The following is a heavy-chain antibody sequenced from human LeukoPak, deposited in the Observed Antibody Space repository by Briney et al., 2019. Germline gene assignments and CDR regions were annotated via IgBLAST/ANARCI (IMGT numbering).Heavy chain of an antibody. CDR2: IYTSGST. D-gene: IGHD1-26*01. Sequence: SETLSLTCTVSGGSISSYYWSWIRQPAGKGLEWIGRIYTSGSTNYNPSLKSRVTISVDKSKNQFSLKLSSVTAADTAVYYCATTRVGFSYFDYWGQGTLVTVSS. CDR3: ATTRVGFSYFDY. CDR1: GGSISSYY. V-gene: IGHV4-4*07. J-gene: IGHJ4*02.